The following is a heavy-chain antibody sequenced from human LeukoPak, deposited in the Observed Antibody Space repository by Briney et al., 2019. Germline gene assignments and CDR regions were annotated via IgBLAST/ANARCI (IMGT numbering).Heavy chain of an antibody. CDR3: ARGVGQDDYVWGSPLYWFDP. CDR2: INHSGST. D-gene: IGHD3-16*01. CDR1: GGSFSGYY. J-gene: IGHJ5*02. V-gene: IGHV4-34*01. Sequence: SETLSLTCAVYGGSFSGYYWSWIRQPPGKGLEWIGEINHSGSTNYNPSLKSRVTISVDTSKNQFSLKLSSVTAADTAVYYCARGVGQDDYVWGSPLYWFDPWGQGTLVTVSS.